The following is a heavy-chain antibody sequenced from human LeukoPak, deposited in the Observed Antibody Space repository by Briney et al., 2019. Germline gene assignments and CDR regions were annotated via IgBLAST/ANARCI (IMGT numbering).Heavy chain of an antibody. CDR2: INHSGST. V-gene: IGHV4-34*01. Sequence: SETLSLTCAVYGGSFSGYYWSWIRQPPGKGLEWIGEINHSGSTNYNPSLKSRVTISVDTSKNQFSLKLSSVTAADTAVYYRARGRRGIAARPSYYYGMDVWGQGTTVTVSS. CDR1: GGSFSGYY. CDR3: ARGRRGIAARPSYYYGMDV. D-gene: IGHD6-6*01. J-gene: IGHJ6*02.